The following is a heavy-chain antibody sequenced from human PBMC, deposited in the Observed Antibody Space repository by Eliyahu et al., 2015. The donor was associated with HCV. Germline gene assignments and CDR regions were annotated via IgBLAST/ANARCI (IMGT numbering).Heavy chain of an antibody. D-gene: IGHD3-22*01. J-gene: IGHJ4*02. CDR1: GFTFSTYW. CDR2: IKQDGSEK. V-gene: IGHV3-7*01. CDR3: ARDNWYYDSSGYYVGDY. Sequence: EVQVVESGGGLVQPGGSLRLSCAASGFTFSTYWMSWVRQAPGKGLEWVANIKQDGSEKYYVDSVKGRFTISRDNAKNSLYLQMNSLRAEDTAVYYCARDNWYYDSSGYYVGDYWGQGTLVTVSS.